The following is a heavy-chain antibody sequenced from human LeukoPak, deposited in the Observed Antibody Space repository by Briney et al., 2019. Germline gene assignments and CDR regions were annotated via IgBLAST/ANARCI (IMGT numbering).Heavy chain of an antibody. V-gene: IGHV3-53*01. J-gene: IGHJ4*02. CDR3: ARAVW. CDR1: GFTFYTYA. CDR2: IYSGGST. Sequence: PGGSLRVSCAASGFTFYTYAMTWVRQAPGKGLEWVSVIYSGGSTYYADSVKGRFTISRDNSKNTLYLQMNSLRAEDTAVYYCARAVWWGQGTLVTVSS. D-gene: IGHD2-21*01.